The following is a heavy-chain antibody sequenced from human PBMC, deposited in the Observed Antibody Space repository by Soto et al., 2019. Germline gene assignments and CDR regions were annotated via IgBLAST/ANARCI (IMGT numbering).Heavy chain of an antibody. CDR1: GFTFTDYH. CDR2: ISETGSHT. Sequence: GGSLRLSCEASGFTFTDYHMSWIRQAPGKGLEWVALISETGSHTAYAESVKGRFTISRDNARPSVFLQMNSLMSDDTAVYFCARSLRATSPLTFWGQGTPVTVSS. V-gene: IGHV3-11*06. J-gene: IGHJ4*02. CDR3: ARSLRATSPLTF. D-gene: IGHD7-27*01.